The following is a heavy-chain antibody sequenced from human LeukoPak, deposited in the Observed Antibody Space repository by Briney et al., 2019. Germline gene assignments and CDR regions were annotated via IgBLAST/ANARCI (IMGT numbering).Heavy chain of an antibody. CDR3: ARAGSGYYYDQYYFDY. D-gene: IGHD3-22*01. CDR2: IYYSGST. CDR1: AGSLTSYY. V-gene: IGHV4-59*01. J-gene: IGHJ4*02. Sequence: SQTLSLTSTVPAGSLTSYYWSWIRQPPGKGLDWIGYIYYSGSTNYNPSLKSRVTISVDTSKNQFSLKLSSVTAADTAVYYCARAGSGYYYDQYYFDYWGQGTLVTVSS.